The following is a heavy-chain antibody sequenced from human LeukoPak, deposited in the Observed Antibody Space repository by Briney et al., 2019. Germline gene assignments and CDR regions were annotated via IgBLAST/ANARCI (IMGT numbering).Heavy chain of an antibody. CDR3: AKDKAVAGTSGYYYYGMDV. D-gene: IGHD6-19*01. J-gene: IGHJ6*04. CDR1: GFTFDDYA. V-gene: IGHV3-43D*04. CDR2: ISWDGGST. Sequence: GGSLRLSCAASGFTFDDYAMHWVRHAGGKGLEWVSLISWDGGSTYYAESVKGRFTISRDNSKNSLYLQMNSLRAEDTALYYCAKDKAVAGTSGYYYYGMDVWGKGTTVTVSS.